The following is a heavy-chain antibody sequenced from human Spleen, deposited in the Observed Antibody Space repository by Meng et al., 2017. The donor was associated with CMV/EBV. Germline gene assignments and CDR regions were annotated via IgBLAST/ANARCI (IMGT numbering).Heavy chain of an antibody. CDR1: GFTFSGYE. D-gene: IGHD2-2*01. J-gene: IGHJ4*02. Sequence: GGSLRLSCVASGFTFSGYEMNWVRQAPGKGLEWISYISTSGNTIEYADSVRGRFTISRDNAKNSLYLQMDSLRAEDTAVYYCARDPPASPVDHFDYWGQGTLVTVSS. CDR2: ISTSGNTI. CDR3: ARDPPASPVDHFDY. V-gene: IGHV3-48*03.